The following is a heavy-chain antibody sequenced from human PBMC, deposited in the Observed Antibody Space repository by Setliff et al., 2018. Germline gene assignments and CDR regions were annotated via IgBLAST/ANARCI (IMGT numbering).Heavy chain of an antibody. CDR1: GFTFSNYW. J-gene: IGHJ4*02. CDR2: IKQDGSEK. Sequence: GRSLRLSCAASGFTFSNYWMSWVRQAPGKGLEWVANIKQDGSEKYYVDSVKGRFTISRDNAKNSLYLQMNSLRAEDTAAYYCARDAYGYGGNGDLDYWGQGTLVTVSS. D-gene: IGHD4-17*01. CDR3: ARDAYGYGGNGDLDY. V-gene: IGHV3-7*01.